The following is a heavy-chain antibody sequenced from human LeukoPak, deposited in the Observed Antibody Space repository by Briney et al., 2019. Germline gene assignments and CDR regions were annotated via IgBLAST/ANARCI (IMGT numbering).Heavy chain of an antibody. CDR3: ARSTVYCSGANCHNAFDI. CDR1: GYPFSRYD. D-gene: IGHD2-2*02. V-gene: IGHV1-8*01. J-gene: IGHJ3*02. Sequence: ASVKVSCKASGYPFSRYDLNWVRQATGQGLEWMGWMNPNSGNTGYAQKFQGRVTMTRSTSISTAYMELSSLRSDDTAAYYCARSTVYCSGANCHNAFDIWGQGTMVTVSS. CDR2: MNPNSGNT.